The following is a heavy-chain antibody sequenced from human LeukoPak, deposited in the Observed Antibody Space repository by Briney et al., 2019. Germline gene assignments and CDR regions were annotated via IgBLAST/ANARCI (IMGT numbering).Heavy chain of an antibody. V-gene: IGHV4-4*09. D-gene: IGHD1-26*01. Sequence: PSETLSLTCTVSGGSISSYYWSWIRQPPGKGLEWIGYIYTSGSTNYNPSLKSRVTISVDTSKNQFSLKLSSVTAEDTAVYYCAREHRHEGATVDSWGQGTLVTVSS. CDR2: IYTSGST. J-gene: IGHJ4*02. CDR3: AREHRHEGATVDS. CDR1: GGSISSYY.